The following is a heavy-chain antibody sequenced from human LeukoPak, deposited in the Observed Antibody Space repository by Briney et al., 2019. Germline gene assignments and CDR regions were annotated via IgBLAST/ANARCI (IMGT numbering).Heavy chain of an antibody. CDR2: IYWDDDK. Sequence: TLSLTCTVSGDSISNYYWSWIRQPPGKALEWLALIYWDDDKRYSPSLKSRLTITKDTSKNQVVLTMTNMDPVDTATYYCAHLLSLAVFDYWGQGTLVTVSS. V-gene: IGHV2-5*08. CDR3: AHLLSLAVFDY. D-gene: IGHD2/OR15-2a*01. J-gene: IGHJ4*02. CDR1: GDSISNYYW.